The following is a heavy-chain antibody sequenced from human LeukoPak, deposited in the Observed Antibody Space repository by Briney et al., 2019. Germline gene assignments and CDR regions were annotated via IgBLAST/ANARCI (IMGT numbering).Heavy chain of an antibody. J-gene: IGHJ4*02. Sequence: GGSLRLFCAASGFTFSSYSMNWVRQAPGKGLEWVSSISSSSSYIYYADSVKGRFTISRDNAKNSLYLQMNSLRAEDTAVYYCARADSSGYYFDYWGQGTLVTVSS. CDR1: GFTFSSYS. D-gene: IGHD3-22*01. CDR2: ISSSSSYI. CDR3: ARADSSGYYFDY. V-gene: IGHV3-21*01.